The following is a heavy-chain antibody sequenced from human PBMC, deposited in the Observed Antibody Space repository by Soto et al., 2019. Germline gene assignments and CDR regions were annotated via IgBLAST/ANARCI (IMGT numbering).Heavy chain of an antibody. CDR3: ARESREHSSLGGLDV. D-gene: IGHD1-26*01. Sequence: QVQLQESGPGLVKPSETLSLTCTVSGGSVSSGSYYWSWIRQPPGKGLEWIAYVYYTGSTNYNPSLKSRVTISVDTSKNQFSLKLRSVTAADTAVYYCARESREHSSLGGLDVWGQGTTVTVSS. CDR1: GGSVSSGSYY. V-gene: IGHV4-61*01. CDR2: VYYTGST. J-gene: IGHJ6*02.